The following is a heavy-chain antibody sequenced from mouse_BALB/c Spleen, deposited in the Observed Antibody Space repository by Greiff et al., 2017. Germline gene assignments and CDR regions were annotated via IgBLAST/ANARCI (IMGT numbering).Heavy chain of an antibody. V-gene: IGHV14-4*02. CDR1: GFNIKDYY. CDR3: ARWGYDGAMDY. D-gene: IGHD2-2*01. Sequence: VQLQQSGAELVRSGASVKLSCTASGFNIKDYYMHWVKQRPEQGLEWIGWIDPENGDTEYAPKFQGKATMTADTSSNTAYLQLSSLTSEDTAVYYCARWGYDGAMDYWGQGTSVTVSS. J-gene: IGHJ4*01. CDR2: IDPENGDT.